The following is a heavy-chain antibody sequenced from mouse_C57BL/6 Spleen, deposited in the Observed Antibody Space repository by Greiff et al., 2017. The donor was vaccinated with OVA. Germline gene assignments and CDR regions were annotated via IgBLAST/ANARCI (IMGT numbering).Heavy chain of an antibody. CDR3: ARMKGYYYGSGLAY. Sequence: VQGVESGPGLVQPSQSLSITCTVSGFSLTSYGVHWVRQSPGKGLEWLGVIWSGGSTDYNAAFISRLSISKDNSKSQVFFKMNSLQADDTAIYYCARMKGYYYGSGLAYWGQGTLVTVSA. CDR2: IWSGGST. CDR1: GFSLTSYG. J-gene: IGHJ3*01. D-gene: IGHD1-1*01. V-gene: IGHV2-2*01.